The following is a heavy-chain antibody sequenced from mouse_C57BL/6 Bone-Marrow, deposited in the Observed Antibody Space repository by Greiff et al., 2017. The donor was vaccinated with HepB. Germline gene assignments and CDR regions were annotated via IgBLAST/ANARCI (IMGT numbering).Heavy chain of an antibody. CDR3: ARDYYGSSYGAMDY. D-gene: IGHD1-1*01. J-gene: IGHJ4*01. CDR1: GYAFTNYL. Sequence: QVQLQQSGAELVRPGTSVKVSCKASGYAFTNYLIEWVKQRPGQGLEWIGVINPGSGGTNYNEKFKGKATLTADKSSSTAYMQLSSLTFEDSAVYFCARDYYGSSYGAMDYWGQGTSVTVSS. CDR2: INPGSGGT. V-gene: IGHV1-54*01.